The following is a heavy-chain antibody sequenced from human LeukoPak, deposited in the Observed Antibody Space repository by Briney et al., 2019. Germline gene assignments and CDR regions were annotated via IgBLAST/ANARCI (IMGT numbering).Heavy chain of an antibody. Sequence: SETLSLTCTVSGGSFSSGSYYWSWIRQPPGKGLEWIGYIYYSGSTNYNPSLKSRVTISVDTSKNQFSLKLSSVTAADTAVYYCARARYSYGDAFDIWGQGTMVTVSS. J-gene: IGHJ3*02. D-gene: IGHD5-18*01. CDR1: GGSFSSGSYY. V-gene: IGHV4-61*01. CDR2: IYYSGST. CDR3: ARARYSYGDAFDI.